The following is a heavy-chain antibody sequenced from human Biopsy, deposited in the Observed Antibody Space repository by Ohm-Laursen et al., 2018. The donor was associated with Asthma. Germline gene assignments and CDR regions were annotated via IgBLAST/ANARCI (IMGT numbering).Heavy chain of an antibody. CDR2: ISYSGST. V-gene: IGHV4-59*01. Sequence: SETLSLTCTVSGGSISGFHWSWIRQPPGKGLAWVSYISYSGSTDYNPSLKSRLTISMDTSKNQFSLKLSSVTAADTAVYYCARVPTTLRYFDLWGRGTLVTVSS. CDR3: ARVPTTLRYFDL. D-gene: IGHD2-15*01. J-gene: IGHJ2*01. CDR1: GGSISGFH.